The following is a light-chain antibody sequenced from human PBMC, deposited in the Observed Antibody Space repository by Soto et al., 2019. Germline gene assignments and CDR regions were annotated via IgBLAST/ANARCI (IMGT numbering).Light chain of an antibody. CDR3: QQYEDLPLT. Sequence: DITLTQSPSSLSASVGDRVSITCQASQDVINYLNWYQQKPGKAPKLLISDASNLETGVPSRFTGSGSGTHFTLTINHLQPEDFATYYCQQYEDLPLTFGGGTHVE. J-gene: IGKJ4*01. CDR2: DAS. V-gene: IGKV1-33*01. CDR1: QDVINY.